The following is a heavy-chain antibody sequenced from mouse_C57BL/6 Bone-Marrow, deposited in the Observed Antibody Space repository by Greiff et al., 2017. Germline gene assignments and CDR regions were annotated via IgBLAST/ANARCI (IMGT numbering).Heavy chain of an antibody. J-gene: IGHJ2*01. CDR2: ISSGSSTI. Sequence: EVQLQESGGGLVKPGGSLKLSCAASGFTFSDYGMHWVRQAPEKGLEWVAYISSGSSTIYYADTVKGRFTISRDNAKNTLFLQMTSLRSEDTAMYYCARLSSLGYWGQGTTLTVSS. CDR1: GFTFSDYG. V-gene: IGHV5-17*01. CDR3: ARLSSLGY. D-gene: IGHD1-1*01.